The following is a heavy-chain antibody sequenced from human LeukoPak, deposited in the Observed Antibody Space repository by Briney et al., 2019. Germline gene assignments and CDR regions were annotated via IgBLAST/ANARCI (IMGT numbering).Heavy chain of an antibody. CDR3: AKDHPIVVMVAPTRSADAFDI. CDR1: GFTFTNFA. J-gene: IGHJ3*02. D-gene: IGHD2-15*01. CDR2: ISGSGGST. Sequence: GGSLRLSCAASGFTFTNFAMSWVRQAPGKGLEWVSAISGSGGSTYYVDSVRGRFTISRDNSKNTLYLQMNGLRAEDTAVYYCAKDHPIVVMVAPTRSADAFDIWGQGTMVTVSS. V-gene: IGHV3-23*01.